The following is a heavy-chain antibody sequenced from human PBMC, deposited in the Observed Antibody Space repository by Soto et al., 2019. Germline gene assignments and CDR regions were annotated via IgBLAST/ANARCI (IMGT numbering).Heavy chain of an antibody. V-gene: IGHV1-69*01. Sequence: QVQLVQSGAEVKKPGSSVKVSCKASGGTFSSYAFSWVRQAPGQGLEWMGGIIPLFGTTNYAQKVQGRVTITADESTSTAYMEMSSLRSEDTAVYYCARVSSTGIDCGDNKPSWYFDVWGRGTLVTVSS. CDR3: ARVSSTGIDCGDNKPSWYFDV. D-gene: IGHD4-17*01. CDR1: GGTFSSYA. J-gene: IGHJ2*01. CDR2: IIPLFGTT.